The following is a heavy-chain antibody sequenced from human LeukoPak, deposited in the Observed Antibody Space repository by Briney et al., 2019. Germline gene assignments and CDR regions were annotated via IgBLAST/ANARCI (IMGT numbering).Heavy chain of an antibody. V-gene: IGHV3-66*01. J-gene: IGHJ5*02. CDR1: GLTVSRNH. Sequence: QPGGSLRLSCAASGLTVSRNHMSWVRQAPGKGLEWVTVIYSGGDTYYADSVKGRFTISRDTSKNTLYLQMKSLRVEDTAGYYCARGLDVAGGWFDPWGQGTLVTVSS. D-gene: IGHD6-19*01. CDR3: ARGLDVAGGWFDP. CDR2: IYSGGDT.